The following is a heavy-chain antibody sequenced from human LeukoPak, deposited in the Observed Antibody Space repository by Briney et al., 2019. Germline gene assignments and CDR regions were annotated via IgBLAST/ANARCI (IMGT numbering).Heavy chain of an antibody. D-gene: IGHD1-1*01. CDR2: IYYNGNT. J-gene: IGHJ4*02. V-gene: IGHV4-59*08. CDR1: GGSISSYY. CDR3: ARNGNWNYVDY. Sequence: PSETLSLTCTVSGGSISSYYWSWIRQPPGKGLEWIGYIYYNGNTNYIPSLKSRVTISVDTSKNQFSLRLSSVTAADTAVYYCARNGNWNYVDYWGRGTLVTVSS.